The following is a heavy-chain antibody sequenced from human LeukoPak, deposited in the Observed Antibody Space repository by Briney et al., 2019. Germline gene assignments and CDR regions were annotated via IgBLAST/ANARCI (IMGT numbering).Heavy chain of an antibody. CDR3: ARDYYASGSHDY. V-gene: IGHV3-21*01. D-gene: IGHD3-10*01. CDR2: ISSSSSYI. Sequence: KPGGSLRRSCAASGFTFSSYSMNWVRQAPGKGLEWVSSISSSSSYIYYADSVKGRFTISRDNAKNSLYLQMNNLRAEDTAVYYCARDYYASGSHDYWGQGTLVTVSS. CDR1: GFTFSSYS. J-gene: IGHJ4*02.